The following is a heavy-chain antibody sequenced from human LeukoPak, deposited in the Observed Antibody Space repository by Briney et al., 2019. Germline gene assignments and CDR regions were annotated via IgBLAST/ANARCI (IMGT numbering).Heavy chain of an antibody. V-gene: IGHV3-30-3*01. CDR2: ISYDGSNK. D-gene: IGHD2-15*01. J-gene: IGHJ4*02. CDR3: ARRRDCSGGSCRFDY. Sequence: GGSLRLSCAASGFTFSSYAMHWVRQAPGKGLEWVAVISYDGSNKYYADSVKGRFTISRDNSKNTLYLQMNSLRAEDTAVYYCARRRDCSGGSCRFDYWGQGTLVTVSS. CDR1: GFTFSSYA.